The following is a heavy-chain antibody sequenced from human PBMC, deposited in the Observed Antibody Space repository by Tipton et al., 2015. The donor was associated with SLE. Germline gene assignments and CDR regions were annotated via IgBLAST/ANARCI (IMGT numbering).Heavy chain of an antibody. CDR2: ISSSGSTI. Sequence: VQSGGGLVKPGGSLRLSCAASGFTFSSYSMNWVRQAPGKGLEWVSYISSSGSTIYYADSVRGRFTISRDNAKNSLYLQMNSPRAEDTAVYYCARSKLELRYYFDYWGQGTLVTVSS. CDR1: GFTFSSYS. J-gene: IGHJ4*02. V-gene: IGHV3-21*05. D-gene: IGHD1-7*01. CDR3: ARSKLELRYYFDY.